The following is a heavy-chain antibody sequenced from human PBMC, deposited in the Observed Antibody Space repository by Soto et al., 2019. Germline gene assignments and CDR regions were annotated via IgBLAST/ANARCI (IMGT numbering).Heavy chain of an antibody. CDR3: ARSTLIWGSYRSKYYFDY. D-gene: IGHD3-16*02. CDR2: INHSGST. Sequence: SETLSLTCAVYGGSFSGYYWSWIRQPPGKGLEWIGEINHSGSTNYNPSLKSRVTISVDTSKNQFSLKLSSVTAADTAVYYCARSTLIWGSYRSKYYFDYWGQGTLVTVSS. CDR1: GGSFSGYY. V-gene: IGHV4-34*01. J-gene: IGHJ4*02.